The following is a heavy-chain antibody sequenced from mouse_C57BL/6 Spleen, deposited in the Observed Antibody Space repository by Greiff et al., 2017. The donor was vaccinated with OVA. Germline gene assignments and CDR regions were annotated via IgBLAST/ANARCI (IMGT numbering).Heavy chain of an antibody. V-gene: IGHV1-26*01. CDR2: INPNNGGT. CDR3: ASYSNYVLDY. CDR1: GYTFTDYY. J-gene: IGHJ2*01. D-gene: IGHD2-5*01. Sequence: VQLQQSGPELVKPGASVKISCKASGYTFTDYYMNWVKQSHGKSLEWIGDINPNNGGTSYNQKFTGKATLTVDKSASTAYMELRSLTSEDSAVYYCASYSNYVLDYWGQGTTLTVSS.